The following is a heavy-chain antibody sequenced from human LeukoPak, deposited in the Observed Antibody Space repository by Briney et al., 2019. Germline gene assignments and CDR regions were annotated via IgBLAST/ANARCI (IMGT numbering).Heavy chain of an antibody. V-gene: IGHV1-69*05. Sequence: VASVKVSCKASGYTFTSYYMHWVRQAPGQGLEWMGRIIPIFGTANYAQKFQGRVTITTDESTSTAYMELSSLRSEDTAVYYCARDPGVIGQLWFSAFDYWGQGTLVTVSS. D-gene: IGHD5-18*01. CDR2: IIPIFGTA. CDR3: ARDPGVIGQLWFSAFDY. CDR1: GYTFTSYY. J-gene: IGHJ4*02.